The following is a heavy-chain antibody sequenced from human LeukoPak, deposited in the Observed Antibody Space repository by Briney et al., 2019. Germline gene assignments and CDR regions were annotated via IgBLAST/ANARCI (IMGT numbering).Heavy chain of an antibody. CDR3: ARVLLWFGEDLYDAFDI. Sequence: ASVKVSCKASGYTFTGYYMHWVRQAPGQGLEWMGWINPNSGGTNYAQKFQGRVTMTRETSISTAYMELSRLRSDDTAVYYCARVLLWFGEDLYDAFDIWGQGTMVTVSS. D-gene: IGHD3-10*01. CDR1: GYTFTGYY. J-gene: IGHJ3*02. CDR2: INPNSGGT. V-gene: IGHV1-2*02.